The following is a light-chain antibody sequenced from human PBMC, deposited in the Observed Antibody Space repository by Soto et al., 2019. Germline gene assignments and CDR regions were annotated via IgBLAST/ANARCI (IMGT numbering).Light chain of an antibody. J-gene: IGLJ1*01. CDR1: SSDVGGYNY. V-gene: IGLV2-8*01. CDR3: SSYAGSSNV. Sequence: QSALTQPPSASGSPGQSVAISCTGTSSDVGGYNYVSWYQQHPGKAPKLMIYEVNKRPSGVPDRFSGSKSGTTASLTVSGHHAEDEADYYCSSYAGSSNVFGTGTKLTVL. CDR2: EVN.